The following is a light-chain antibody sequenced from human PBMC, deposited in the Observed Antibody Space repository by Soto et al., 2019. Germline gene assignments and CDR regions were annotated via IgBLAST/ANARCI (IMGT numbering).Light chain of an antibody. CDR1: QYINTR. Sequence: EIVLTQSPATLSSFPCDRVTLSCRASQYINTRLAWYQHRPGQAPRLLIYQTSLRAAGIPARFSASGSGTDFTLTISDVQPEDFGVYYCQHRSIWPVSFGQGTRLEIK. V-gene: IGKV3-11*01. J-gene: IGKJ5*01. CDR3: QHRSIWPVS. CDR2: QTS.